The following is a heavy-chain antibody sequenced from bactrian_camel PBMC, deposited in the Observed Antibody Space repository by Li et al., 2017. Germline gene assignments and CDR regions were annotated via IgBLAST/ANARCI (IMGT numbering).Heavy chain of an antibody. Sequence: VQLVESGGGLVQPGGSLRLSCAASGFTFSDYDMSWVRQAPGMEREGVAAISSAGSADYADSAKGRFTISQDKAKNTVYLQMNSLQAEDTAVYYCAIPGSWSPDCGYWGQGTQVTVS. V-gene: IGHV3S67*01. D-gene: IGHD6*01. CDR2: ISSAGSA. CDR1: GFTFSDYD. J-gene: IGHJ6*01. CDR3: AIPGSWSPDCGY.